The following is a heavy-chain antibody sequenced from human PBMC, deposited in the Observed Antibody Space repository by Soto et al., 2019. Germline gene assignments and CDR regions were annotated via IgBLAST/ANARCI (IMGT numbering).Heavy chain of an antibody. J-gene: IGHJ4*02. D-gene: IGHD6-13*01. CDR1: DGSISTSSYY. CDR3: ARHSWDTGSWYYFDY. Sequence: SETLSLTCTVSDGSISTSSYYWGCIRQPPGKGLEWIGSIFYTGSTFYNPSLKSRVTISVDTSKNQFSLKLISVTAADTAVYYCARHSWDTGSWYYFDYWAQGTLVTVSS. V-gene: IGHV4-39*01. CDR2: IFYTGST.